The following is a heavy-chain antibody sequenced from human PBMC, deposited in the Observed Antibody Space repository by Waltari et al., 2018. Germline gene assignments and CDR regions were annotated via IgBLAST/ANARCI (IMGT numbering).Heavy chain of an antibody. V-gene: IGHV4-38-2*01. CDR3: ARGLGYCSSTSCQYYYYYGMDV. CDR1: GYSISSGYY. CDR2: IYPSGST. D-gene: IGHD2-2*01. Sequence: QVQLQESGPGLVKPSETLSLTCAVSGYSISSGYYWGWLRQPPGKGLEWIGSIYPSGSTYYNPSLKSRVTISVDTSKSQFSLKLSSVTAADTAVYYCARGLGYCSSTSCQYYYYYGMDVWGQGTTVTVSS. J-gene: IGHJ6*02.